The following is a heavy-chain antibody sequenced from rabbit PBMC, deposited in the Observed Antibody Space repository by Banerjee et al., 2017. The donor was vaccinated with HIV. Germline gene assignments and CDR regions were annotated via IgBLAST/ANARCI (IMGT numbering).Heavy chain of an antibody. V-gene: IGHV1S45*01. CDR2: IDSAGVST. CDR3: ARGYTGYGYAINL. CDR1: GFDFSSNA. J-gene: IGHJ4*01. Sequence: QEQLVESGGGLVQPEGSLTLTCKASGFDFSSNAMCWVRQAPGKGLEWIASIDSAGVSTYYASWAKGRFTISKTSSTTVTLQMTSLTAADTATYFCARGYTGYGYAINLWGPGTLVTVS. D-gene: IGHD6-1*01.